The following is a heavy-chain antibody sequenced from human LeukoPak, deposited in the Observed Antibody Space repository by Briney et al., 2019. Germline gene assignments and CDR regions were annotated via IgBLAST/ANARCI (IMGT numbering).Heavy chain of an antibody. CDR2: INPNSGGT. CDR3: AKARGLYCSSTSCYDCDV. J-gene: IGHJ6*04. D-gene: IGHD2-2*01. Sequence: ASVKVSCKASGGTFSSYAISWVRQAPGQGLEWMGWINPNSGGTNYAQKFQGRVTLTRDTSITTAYMELSRLRSDDTAVYYCAKARGLYCSSTSCYDCDVWGKGTTVTVSS. V-gene: IGHV1-2*02. CDR1: GGTFSSYA.